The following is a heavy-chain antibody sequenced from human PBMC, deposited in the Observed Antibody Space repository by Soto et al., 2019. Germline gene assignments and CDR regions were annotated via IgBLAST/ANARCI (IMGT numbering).Heavy chain of an antibody. J-gene: IGHJ4*02. Sequence: GGSLRLSCAASGFTFSSYGMHWVRQAPGKGLEWVAVIWYDGSNKYYADSVKGRFTISRDNSKNTLYLQMNSLRAEDTAVYYCASGTMRDRYCSSTSCYPFDYWGQGTLVTVSS. CDR2: IWYDGSNK. CDR3: ASGTMRDRYCSSTSCYPFDY. CDR1: GFTFSSYG. V-gene: IGHV3-33*01. D-gene: IGHD2-2*01.